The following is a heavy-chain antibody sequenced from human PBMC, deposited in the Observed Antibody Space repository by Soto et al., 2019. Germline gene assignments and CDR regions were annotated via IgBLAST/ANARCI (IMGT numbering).Heavy chain of an antibody. CDR2: ISHDGSNQ. CDR3: AKDSQHTGTTSPRDY. CDR1: GLTFRNFG. Sequence: QVQLVESGGGAVQPGGSLRLSCLASGLTFRNFGMHWVRQAPGKGLEWVAVISHDGSNQYYADSVKGRFTISRDNSKNTLYLQMNSLRPEDTAVYFCAKDSQHTGTTSPRDYWGLGTLVTVSS. V-gene: IGHV3-30*18. D-gene: IGHD1-7*01. J-gene: IGHJ4*02.